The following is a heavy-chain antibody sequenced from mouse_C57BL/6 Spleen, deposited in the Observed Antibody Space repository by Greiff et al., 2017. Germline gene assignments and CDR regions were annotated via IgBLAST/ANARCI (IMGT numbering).Heavy chain of an antibody. D-gene: IGHD2-4*01. CDR1: GYTFTSYW. V-gene: IGHV1-64*01. J-gene: IGHJ2*01. CDR2: IHPNSGST. Sequence: QVHVKQPGAELVKPGASVKLSCKASGYTFTSYWMHWVKQRPGQGLEWIGMIHPNSGSTNYNEKFKSKATLTVDKSSSTAYMQLSSLTSEDSAVYYCAREGYDYVDYWGQGTTLTVSS. CDR3: AREGYDYVDY.